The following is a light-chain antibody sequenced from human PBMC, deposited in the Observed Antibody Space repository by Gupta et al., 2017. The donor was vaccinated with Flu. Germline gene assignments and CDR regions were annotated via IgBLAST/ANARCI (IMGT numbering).Light chain of an antibody. Sequence: DFQLTQSPSFLSASVGDGVTITCRASQDIGNSLAWYKQKPGKAPNLLIFAASTLQSGVPSRFSGSGYGTDFTLTITSRQPEDFAPYYCQRVKTYPPLSFGPGTKVDIK. J-gene: IGKJ3*01. CDR3: QRVKTYPPLS. CDR2: AAS. CDR1: QDIGNS. V-gene: IGKV1-9*01.